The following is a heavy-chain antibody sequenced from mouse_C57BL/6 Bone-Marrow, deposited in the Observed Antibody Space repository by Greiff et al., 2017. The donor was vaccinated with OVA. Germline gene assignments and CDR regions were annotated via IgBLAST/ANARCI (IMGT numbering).Heavy chain of an antibody. CDR1: GFTFSDYG. D-gene: IGHD1-1*01. Sequence: EVKLMESGGGLVKPGGSLKLSCAASGFTFSDYGMHWVRQAPEKGLEWVAYISSGSSTIYYADTVKGRFTITRDHAKNPLFLQMTSLRSEDTAMEYCASDFTVVATFDYWGQGTTLTVAS. CDR3: ASDFTVVATFDY. V-gene: IGHV5-17*01. CDR2: ISSGSSTI. J-gene: IGHJ2*01.